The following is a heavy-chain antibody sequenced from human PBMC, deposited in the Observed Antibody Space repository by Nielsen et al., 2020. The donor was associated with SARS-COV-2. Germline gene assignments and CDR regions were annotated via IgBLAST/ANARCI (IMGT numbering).Heavy chain of an antibody. J-gene: IGHJ4*02. Sequence: GGSLRLSCAASGFTFSSYWMHWVRQAPGKGLVWVSRINSDGSSTSYADSVKGRFAISRENSRNTVFLQMNSLTTDDTAVYYCARGAVAGASSLDYWGQGTLVTVSS. D-gene: IGHD6-19*01. CDR1: GFTFSSYW. V-gene: IGHV3-74*01. CDR3: ARGAVAGASSLDY. CDR2: INSDGSST.